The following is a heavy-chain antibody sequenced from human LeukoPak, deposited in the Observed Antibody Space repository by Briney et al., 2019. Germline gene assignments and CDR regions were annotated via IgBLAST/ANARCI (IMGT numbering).Heavy chain of an antibody. CDR2: IYYSGST. CDR1: GGSISSYY. D-gene: IGHD1-26*01. Sequence: SETLSLTCTVSGGSISSYYWSWIRQPPGKGLEWIGYIYYSGSTNYNPSLKSRVTISVDTSKNQFSLKLSSVTAADTAVYYCARSTTWELKFDPWGQGTLVTVSS. CDR3: ARSTTWELKFDP. V-gene: IGHV4-59*01. J-gene: IGHJ5*02.